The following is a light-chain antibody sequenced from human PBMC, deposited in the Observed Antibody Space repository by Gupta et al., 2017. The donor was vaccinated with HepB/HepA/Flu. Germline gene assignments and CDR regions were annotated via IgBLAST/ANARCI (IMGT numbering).Light chain of an antibody. CDR3: QQYGT. V-gene: IGKV1-5*03. CDR2: KAS. CDR1: QSISSW. J-gene: IGKJ1*01. Sequence: DIQMTQSPSTLSASVGDTVTITCRASQSISSWLAWYQQKPGKAPKLLIYKASTLESGVPSRFSGGGSGTEFTRTISSLQPDDFATYYCQQYGTFGQGTKVEI.